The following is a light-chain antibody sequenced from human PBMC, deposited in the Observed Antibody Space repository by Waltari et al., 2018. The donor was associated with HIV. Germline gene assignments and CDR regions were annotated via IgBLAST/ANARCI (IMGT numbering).Light chain of an antibody. V-gene: IGLV2-23*02. CDR1: SSDVGHYNV. CDR3: CSYAGGNSYV. CDR2: EVN. J-gene: IGLJ1*01. Sequence: QSALTQPASVSASPGQSITISCTGTSSDVGHYNVVSWYRQFPDKAPQLLIFEVNKRPSGVANRFSGSKSGHSASLTIAGLLADDEADYYCCSYAGGNSYVFGTGTKVTVL.